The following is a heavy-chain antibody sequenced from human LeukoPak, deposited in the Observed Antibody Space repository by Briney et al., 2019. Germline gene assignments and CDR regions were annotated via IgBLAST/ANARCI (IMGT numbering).Heavy chain of an antibody. Sequence: GGSLRLSCAASGFTFSNYWMGWGRQAPGKGLGWVGNINQVGSDKYYVDSLKGRFTISRDNAKNSLYLQINSLRAEDTAVYYCAKLTTGTVESWGQGTLVTVSS. CDR2: INQVGSDK. J-gene: IGHJ5*02. D-gene: IGHD4-17*01. CDR3: AKLTTGTVES. V-gene: IGHV3-7*01. CDR1: GFTFSNYW.